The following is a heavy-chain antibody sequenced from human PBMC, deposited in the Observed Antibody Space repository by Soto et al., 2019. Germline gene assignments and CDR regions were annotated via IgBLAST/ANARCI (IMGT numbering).Heavy chain of an antibody. D-gene: IGHD1-26*01. CDR1: GGSISSGGYY. CDR3: ASGTEVSPSWDV. Sequence: QVQLQESGPGLVKPSQTLSLTCTVSGGSISSGGYYWSWIRQPPGKGLEWIGYIYYSGSTYYNPSLRSRVTISVDTSKNQFSLKLSSVAAADTAVYYCASGTEVSPSWDVWGQGTTVTVSS. V-gene: IGHV4-31*03. J-gene: IGHJ6*02. CDR2: IYYSGST.